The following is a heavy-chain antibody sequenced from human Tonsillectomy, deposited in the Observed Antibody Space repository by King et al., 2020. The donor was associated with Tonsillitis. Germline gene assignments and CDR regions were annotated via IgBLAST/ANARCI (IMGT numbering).Heavy chain of an antibody. D-gene: IGHD5-18*01. Sequence: VQLVESGGGLVQPGGSLRLSCTASTFTFSSYAMSWVRQAPGKGLEWVSGISGSGGSTFYADSVKGRFTISRDNSKKTLYGQMNSLRAEDTALYYCAKDRAAMITPTGSMDVWGQGTTVTVSS. CDR3: AKDRAAMITPTGSMDV. CDR2: ISGSGGST. CDR1: TFTFSSYA. V-gene: IGHV3-23*04. J-gene: IGHJ6*02.